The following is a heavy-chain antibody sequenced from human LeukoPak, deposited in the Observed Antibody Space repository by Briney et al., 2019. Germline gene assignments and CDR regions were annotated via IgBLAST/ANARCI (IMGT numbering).Heavy chain of an antibody. Sequence: KPSETLSLTCTVSGGSISSYYWSWIRQPAGKGLEWIGRIYTSGSTNYNPSLKSRVTISVDTSKNQFSLKLSSVTAADTAVYYCARDSIGDDFWSGYYNYFDYWGQGTLVTVSS. D-gene: IGHD3-3*01. J-gene: IGHJ4*02. V-gene: IGHV4-4*07. CDR3: ARDSIGDDFWSGYYNYFDY. CDR1: GGSISSYY. CDR2: IYTSGST.